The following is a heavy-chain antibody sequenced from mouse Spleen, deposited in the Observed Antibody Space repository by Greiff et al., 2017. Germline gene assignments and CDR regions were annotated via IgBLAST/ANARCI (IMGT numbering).Heavy chain of an antibody. V-gene: IGHV5-9*03. J-gene: IGHJ4*01. CDR1: GFTFSSYT. D-gene: IGHD1-1*01. Sequence: EVQLQESGGGLVKPGGSLKLSCAASGFTFSSYTMSWVRQTPEKRLEWVATISSGGGNTYYPDSVKGRFTISRDNAKNTLYLQMSSLRSEDTALYYCARFDYSDLYYYAMDYWGQGTSVTVSS. CDR2: ISSGGGNT. CDR3: ARFDYSDLYYYAMDY.